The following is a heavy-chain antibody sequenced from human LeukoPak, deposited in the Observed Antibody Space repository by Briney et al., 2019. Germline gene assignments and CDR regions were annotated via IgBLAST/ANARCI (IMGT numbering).Heavy chain of an antibody. D-gene: IGHD4-11*01. Sequence: SETLSLTCTVSGGSISSYYWSWIRQPPGKGLEWIGFMYYSGSTNYNPSLKSRVSISVDTSKSQFSLKLTSVTAADTAVYYCARGATVTTFTYWGQGTLVTVSS. CDR2: MYYSGST. CDR1: GGSISSYY. V-gene: IGHV4-59*01. CDR3: ARGATVTTFTY. J-gene: IGHJ4*02.